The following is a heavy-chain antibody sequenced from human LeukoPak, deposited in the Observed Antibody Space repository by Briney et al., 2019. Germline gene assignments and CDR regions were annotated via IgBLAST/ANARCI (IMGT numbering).Heavy chain of an antibody. Sequence: SETLSLTCTVSGGSISSSSYYWGWIRQPPGKGLEWIGSIYYSGSTYYNPSLKSRVTISVDTSKNQFSLKLSSVTAADTAVYYCARIITMVRGVIRRYFDYWGQGTLVTVSS. J-gene: IGHJ4*02. D-gene: IGHD3-10*01. V-gene: IGHV4-39*07. CDR3: ARIITMVRGVIRRYFDY. CDR1: GGSISSSSYY. CDR2: IYYSGST.